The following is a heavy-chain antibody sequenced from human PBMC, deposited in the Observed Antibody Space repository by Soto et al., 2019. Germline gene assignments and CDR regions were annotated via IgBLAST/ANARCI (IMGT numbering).Heavy chain of an antibody. V-gene: IGHV1-69*13. CDR1: GGTFSSYA. CDR2: IIPIFGTA. D-gene: IGHD1-20*01. Sequence: ASVKVSCKASGGTFSSYAISWVRQAPGQGLEWMGGIIPIFGTANYAQKFQGRVTITADESTSTAYMELSSLRSEDTAVYYCAREGYNWNGAFDIWGQGTMVTVS. CDR3: AREGYNWNGAFDI. J-gene: IGHJ3*02.